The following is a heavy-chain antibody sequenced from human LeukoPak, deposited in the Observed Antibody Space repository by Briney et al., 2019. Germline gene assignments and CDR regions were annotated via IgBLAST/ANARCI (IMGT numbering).Heavy chain of an antibody. D-gene: IGHD2-21*01. J-gene: IGHJ4*02. CDR3: ARLKYCGGDCYPDY. CDR2: INPNSGGT. Sequence: ASVNVSCKASVYTFTGYYMHWVRQAPGQGLAWMGWINPNSGGTNYAQKFQGRVTMTRDTSISTAYMELSRLRSDDTAVYYCARLKYCGGDCYPDYWGQGTLVTVSS. V-gene: IGHV1-2*02. CDR1: VYTFTGYY.